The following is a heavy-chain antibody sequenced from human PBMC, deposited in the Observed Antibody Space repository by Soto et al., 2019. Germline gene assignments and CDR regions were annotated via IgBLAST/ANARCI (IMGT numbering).Heavy chain of an antibody. J-gene: IGHJ5*02. V-gene: IGHV3-30*18. CDR2: ISHDGSNK. D-gene: IGHD4-4*01. Sequence: SCAASGFTFSRYGMHWVRQAPGKGLEWVAVISHDGSNKYYADSVKGRFTISRDNSKNTLFLHMNSLRAEDTAVYYCAKVSTVTTYHWFDPWGQGTLVTVSS. CDR1: GFTFSRYG. CDR3: AKVSTVTTYHWFDP.